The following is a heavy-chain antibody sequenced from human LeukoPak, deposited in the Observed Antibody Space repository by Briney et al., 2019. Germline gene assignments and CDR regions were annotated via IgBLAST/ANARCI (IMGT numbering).Heavy chain of an antibody. D-gene: IGHD2/OR15-2a*01. Sequence: GGSLRLSCVGSRFTFRNYAMHWVRQSPGRGLEWLAVISYDGDTKYYADSVKGRFIISRDNAKNSLFLQMNSLRVDDTAVYFCVRHRAEYCNGDNCYLDYWGQGTRVTVSS. J-gene: IGHJ4*02. CDR1: RFTFRNYA. CDR2: ISYDGDTK. V-gene: IGHV3-30-3*01. CDR3: VRHRAEYCNGDNCYLDY.